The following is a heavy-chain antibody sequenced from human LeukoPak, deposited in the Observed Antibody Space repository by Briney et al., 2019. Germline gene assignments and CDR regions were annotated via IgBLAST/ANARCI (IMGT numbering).Heavy chain of an antibody. CDR3: ARGPGSSGGAYVGDY. CDR1: GFTFSTHW. Sequence: GGSLRLSCAASGFTFSTHWMHWVRQVPGRGPVWVSRADGGGSSTSYADSVKGRFSISRDNAKSTLYLQMNGLRAEDTAVYYCARGPGSSGGAYVGDYWGHGTLVTVSS. CDR2: ADGGGSST. V-gene: IGHV3-74*01. D-gene: IGHD3-22*01. J-gene: IGHJ4*01.